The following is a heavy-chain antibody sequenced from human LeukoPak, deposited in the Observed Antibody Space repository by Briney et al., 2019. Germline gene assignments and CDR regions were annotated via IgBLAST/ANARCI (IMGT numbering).Heavy chain of an antibody. Sequence: AETLSLTCTVSGGSISSYYWSWTRQPPGKGLEWIGYIYYSGSTNYNPSLKSRFTISVDTSKNQFSLKLSSVTAADTAVYYCVRVVDITTSAGGYWGQGTLVTVSS. CDR3: VRVVDITTSAGGY. V-gene: IGHV4-59*12. CDR1: GGSISSYY. CDR2: IYYSGST. D-gene: IGHD3-22*01. J-gene: IGHJ4*02.